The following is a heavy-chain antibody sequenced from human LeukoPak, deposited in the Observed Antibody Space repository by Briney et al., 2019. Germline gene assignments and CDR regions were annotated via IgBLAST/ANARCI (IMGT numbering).Heavy chain of an antibody. CDR1: GFTFSSYA. V-gene: IGHV4-4*07. D-gene: IGHD2-15*01. CDR2: IYTSGST. J-gene: IGHJ3*02. CDR3: ARDDAYCSGGSCYPDAFDI. Sequence: GSLRLSCAASGFTFSSYAMSWVRQAPGKGLEWIGRIYTSGSTNYNPSLKSRVTMSVDTSKNQFSLKLSSVTAADTAVYYCARDDAYCSGGSCYPDAFDIWGQGTMVTVSS.